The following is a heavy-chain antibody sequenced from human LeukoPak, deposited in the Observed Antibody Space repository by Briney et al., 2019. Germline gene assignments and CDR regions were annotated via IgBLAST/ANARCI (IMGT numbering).Heavy chain of an antibody. V-gene: IGHV3-30*18. D-gene: IGHD2-2*01. J-gene: IGHJ6*02. CDR2: ISNDGSNK. CDR1: GFTFSSYG. Sequence: PGGSLRLSCAASGFTFSSYGMHWVRQAPGKGLEWVAAISNDGSNKYYADSVKGRFTISRDNSKNTLYLQMNSLRAEDTAVYYCAKDVARLRVPAAIGDYYGMDVWGQGTTVTVSS. CDR3: AKDVARLRVPAAIGDYYGMDV.